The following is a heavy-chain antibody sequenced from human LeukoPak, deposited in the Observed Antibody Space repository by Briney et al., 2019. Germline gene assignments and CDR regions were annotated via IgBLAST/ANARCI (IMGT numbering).Heavy chain of an antibody. CDR2: IYHSGST. CDR1: GFIFGGFTM. J-gene: IGHJ5*02. V-gene: IGHV4-4*02. CDR3: ARGVPAAGSIRFDP. D-gene: IGHD6-13*01. Sequence: SGGSLRLSCAASGFIFGGFTMNWVRQPPGKGLEWIGEIYHSGSTNYNPSLKSRVTISVDKSKNQFSLILNSVTAADTAVYYCARGVPAAGSIRFDPWGQGTLVTVSS.